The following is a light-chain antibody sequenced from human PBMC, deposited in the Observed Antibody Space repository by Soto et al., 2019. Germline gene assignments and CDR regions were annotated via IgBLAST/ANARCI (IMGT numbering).Light chain of an antibody. V-gene: IGKV1-5*01. CDR3: QHYNSYSEA. CDR2: AAS. J-gene: IGKJ1*01. Sequence: DIQMTQSPSTLSASVVDRVTITCRASQGISSYLAWYQQKPGKAPKLLIYAASTLQSGVPSRFSGSGSGTEFTLTISSLQPDDFATYYCQHYNSYSEAFGQGTKVDIK. CDR1: QGISSY.